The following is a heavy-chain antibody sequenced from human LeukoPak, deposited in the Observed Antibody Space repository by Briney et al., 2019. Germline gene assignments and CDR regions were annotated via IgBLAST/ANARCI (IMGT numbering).Heavy chain of an antibody. CDR2: ISTLGHTI. V-gene: IGHV3-11*01. D-gene: IGHD3-10*01. CDR1: GFIFSDYY. Sequence: GGSLRLSCAASGFIFSDYYMTWIRQAPGKGLEWISYISTLGHTIYYADSVKGRFTISRDNAKNSLYLQMNNLRADDTAVYYCAYSGRFGELFDWGQRTLVTVSS. CDR3: AYSGRFGELFD. J-gene: IGHJ4*02.